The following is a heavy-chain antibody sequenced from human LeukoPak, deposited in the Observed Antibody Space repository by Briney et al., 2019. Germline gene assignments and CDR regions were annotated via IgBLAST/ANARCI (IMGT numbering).Heavy chain of an antibody. D-gene: IGHD6-19*01. CDR3: ARDVEDSSGWYQKGFDY. CDR2: ISSSSSYI. CDR1: GFTFSSYS. Sequence: PGGSLRLSCAASGFTFSSYSMNWVRQAPGKGLEWVSSISSSSSYIYYADSVKGRFTISRDNPKNSLYLQMNSLRAEDTAVYYRARDVEDSSGWYQKGFDYWGQGTLVTVSS. V-gene: IGHV3-21*01. J-gene: IGHJ4*02.